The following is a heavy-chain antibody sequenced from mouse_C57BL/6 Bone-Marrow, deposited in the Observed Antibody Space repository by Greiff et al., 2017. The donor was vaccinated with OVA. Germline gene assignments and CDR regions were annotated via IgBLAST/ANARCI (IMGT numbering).Heavy chain of an antibody. Sequence: QVQLQQPGAELVKPGASVKLSCKASGYTFTSYWMHWVKQRPGRGLEWIGRIDPNGGGTKYNEKFKSKATMTVDKPSSPAYMQLSSLTSEDSAVYYGAPDNYYGRSWYFDVWGTGTTVTVSS. D-gene: IGHD1-1*01. CDR3: APDNYYGRSWYFDV. V-gene: IGHV1-72*01. CDR1: GYTFTSYW. J-gene: IGHJ1*03. CDR2: IDPNGGGT.